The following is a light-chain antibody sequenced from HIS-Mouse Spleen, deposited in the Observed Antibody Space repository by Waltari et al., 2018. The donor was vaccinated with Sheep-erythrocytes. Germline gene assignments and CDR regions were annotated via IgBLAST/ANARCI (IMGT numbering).Light chain of an antibody. CDR3: QQYGSSRLT. V-gene: IGKV3-20*01. Sequence: EIVLTQSPGTLSLSPGERATLSCRASQSVSSSYLAWYQQKPGQAPRLLIYGASSRATGIPDRFSGSRSGTDFTLTISRLEPEDVAVYYCQQYGSSRLTFGQGTRLEIK. CDR1: QSVSSSY. CDR2: GAS. J-gene: IGKJ5*01.